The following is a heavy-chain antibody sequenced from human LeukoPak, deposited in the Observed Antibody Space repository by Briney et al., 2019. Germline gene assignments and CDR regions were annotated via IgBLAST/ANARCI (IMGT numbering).Heavy chain of an antibody. D-gene: IGHD4-17*01. Sequence: PSETLSLTCAVSGGSFNGYDLSWIRQPPGKGLEWIGEINHSGKTNYNPSLKSRVTISVDTSKNQFSLKINSVSAADSGLYYCARRDADGCDYWGQGALVTVSS. CDR2: INHSGKT. V-gene: IGHV4-34*01. CDR3: ARRDADGCDY. J-gene: IGHJ4*02. CDR1: GGSFNGYD.